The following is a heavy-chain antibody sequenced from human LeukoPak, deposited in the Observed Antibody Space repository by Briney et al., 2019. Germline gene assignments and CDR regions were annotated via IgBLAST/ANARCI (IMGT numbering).Heavy chain of an antibody. D-gene: IGHD3-10*01. CDR3: TRDLDYYGSGSYYPPYYFDY. CDR2: IRSKAYGGTT. Sequence: PGRSLRLSCTASGFTFGDYAMSWVRRAPGKGLEWVGFIRSKAYGGTTEYAASVKGRFTISRDDSKSIAYLQMNSLKTEDTAVYYCTRDLDYYGSGSYYPPYYFDYWGQGTLVTVSS. CDR1: GFTFGDYA. J-gene: IGHJ4*02. V-gene: IGHV3-49*04.